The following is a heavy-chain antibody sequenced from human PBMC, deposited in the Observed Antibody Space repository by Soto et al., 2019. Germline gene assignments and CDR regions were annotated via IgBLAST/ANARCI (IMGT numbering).Heavy chain of an antibody. CDR2: ISGSGGST. D-gene: IGHD6-13*01. V-gene: IGHV3-23*01. CDR3: AKDQGSSWYEIDY. CDR1: GFTFSTYA. J-gene: IGHJ4*02. Sequence: PGGSLRLSCAASGFTFSTYAVTLVRQAPGKGLEWVSTISGSGGSTYYADSVKGRFTISRDNSKNTLYLQMNSLRAEDTAVYYCAKDQGSSWYEIDYWGQGTLVTVSS.